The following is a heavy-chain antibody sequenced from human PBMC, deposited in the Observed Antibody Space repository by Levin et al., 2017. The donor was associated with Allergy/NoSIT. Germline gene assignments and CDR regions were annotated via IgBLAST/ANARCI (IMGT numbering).Heavy chain of an antibody. Sequence: GGSLRLSCATSGFTLSHYGIHWVRQAPGKGLEWVAVMWYDGINKDYAESVEGRFTVSRDTSTNTVYLQMNSLTAEDTAVYYCARDVDTTSHFCRLDPWGQGTLVTVSS. CDR1: GFTLSHYG. CDR3: ARDVDTTSHFCRLDP. V-gene: IGHV3-33*01. D-gene: IGHD2/OR15-2a*01. J-gene: IGHJ5*02. CDR2: MWYDGINK.